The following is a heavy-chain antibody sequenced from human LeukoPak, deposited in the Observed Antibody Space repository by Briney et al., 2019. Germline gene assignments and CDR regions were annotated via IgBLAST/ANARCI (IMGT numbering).Heavy chain of an antibody. J-gene: IGHJ5*02. CDR3: ARVPHDFSGEWCYSRSLVP. Sequence: SETLSLTCTVSGYSISSDYMWCCIRQPPGKRLEWIGSIGGSGSSYYEASLKSRFTISGDTSKNQFSLKMTSVSAADTAVYYCARVPHDFSGEWCYSRSLVPWGRGTLVIVFS. CDR2: IGGSGSS. V-gene: IGHV4-38-2*02. CDR1: GYSISSDYM. D-gene: IGHD2-15*01.